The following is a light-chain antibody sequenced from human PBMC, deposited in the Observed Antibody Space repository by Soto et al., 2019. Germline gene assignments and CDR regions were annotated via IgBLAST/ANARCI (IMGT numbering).Light chain of an antibody. CDR3: QQYGGSPAIT. Sequence: EIVLTQSPGTLSSSPGERATLSCRASQSISSSYLAWYQQKPGQAPRLLIYGASSRATGIPDRFSGSGSGTDFTLTISRLEPEDFAVYYCQQYGGSPAITFGQGTRLEIK. CDR1: QSISSSY. CDR2: GAS. V-gene: IGKV3-20*01. J-gene: IGKJ5*01.